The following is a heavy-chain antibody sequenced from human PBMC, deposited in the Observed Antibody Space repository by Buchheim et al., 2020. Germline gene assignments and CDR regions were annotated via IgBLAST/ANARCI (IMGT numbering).Heavy chain of an antibody. CDR3: ARGWKVYYYDSSGYTN. Sequence: QVQLQESGPGLVKPSETLSLTCTVSGGSISSSHWWWWVRQPPGGGLVGIVGIFHSGSTNYNQSLHNRLTITVVKSKNQFSLKLSAVTAADTAVYYCARGWKVYYYDSSGYTNWGQGTL. CDR1: GGSISSSHW. J-gene: IGHJ4*02. V-gene: IGHV4-4*02. D-gene: IGHD3-22*01. CDR2: IFHSGST.